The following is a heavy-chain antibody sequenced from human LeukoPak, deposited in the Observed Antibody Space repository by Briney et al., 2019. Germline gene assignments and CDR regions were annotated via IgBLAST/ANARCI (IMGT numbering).Heavy chain of an antibody. V-gene: IGHV3-49*04. Sequence: PGGSLRLSCAASGFTFSSYSMSWVRQAPGKGLEWVGFIRNKAYGGTTEHDASVKGRFTISRDDSKNIAYLQMTSLKTEDTAVYYCTRADYYDASGYFDYWGQGTLVTVSS. J-gene: IGHJ4*02. D-gene: IGHD3-22*01. CDR1: GFTFSSYS. CDR3: TRADYYDASGYFDY. CDR2: IRNKAYGGTT.